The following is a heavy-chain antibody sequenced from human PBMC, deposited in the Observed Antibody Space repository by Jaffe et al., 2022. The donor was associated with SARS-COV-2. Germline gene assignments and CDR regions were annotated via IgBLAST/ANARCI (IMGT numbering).Heavy chain of an antibody. CDR1: GFTFSSYG. J-gene: IGHJ4*02. V-gene: IGHV3-33*01. CDR2: IWYDGSNK. CDR3: ARGVPADY. Sequence: QVQLVESGGGVVQPGRSLRLSCAASGFTFSSYGMHWVRQVSGKGLEWVAVIWYDGSNKYYADSVKGRFTISRDNSKNTLYLQMNNLRAEDTAVYYCARGVPADYWGQGTLVTVSS. D-gene: IGHD1-1*01.